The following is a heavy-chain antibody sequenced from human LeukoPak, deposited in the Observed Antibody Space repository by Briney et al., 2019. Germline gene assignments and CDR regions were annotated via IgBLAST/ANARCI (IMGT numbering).Heavy chain of an antibody. CDR2: ISWNSGSI. J-gene: IGHJ5*02. CDR1: GFTFDDYA. Sequence: PGGSLRLSCAASGFTFDDYAMHWVRQAPGKGLEWVSGISWNSGSIGYADSVKGRFTISRDNAKNSLYLQMNSLRAEDTALYYCAKDTGPYYYGSGSYHRFDPWGQGTLVTVPS. D-gene: IGHD3-10*01. V-gene: IGHV3-9*01. CDR3: AKDTGPYYYGSGSYHRFDP.